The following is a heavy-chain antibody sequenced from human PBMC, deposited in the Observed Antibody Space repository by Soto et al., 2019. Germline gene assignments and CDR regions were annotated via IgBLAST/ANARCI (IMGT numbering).Heavy chain of an antibody. CDR1: GFSFGVYW. Sequence: EVQLEESGGGLVQPGGSLRLSCGASGFSFGVYWMSWVRQAPGKGLEWLATIKWDASEKKYVDSVKGRFTTSRDNAKNSLYRQMDSLRAEDTAIYYCAIDSGYGSRSSVIHYLDYCGHGTLVTDSS. D-gene: IGHD3-10*01. CDR3: AIDSGYGSRSSVIHYLDY. CDR2: IKWDASEK. J-gene: IGHJ4*01. V-gene: IGHV3-7*01.